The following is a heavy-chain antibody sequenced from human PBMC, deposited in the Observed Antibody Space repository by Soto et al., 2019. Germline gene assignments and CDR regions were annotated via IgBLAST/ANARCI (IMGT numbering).Heavy chain of an antibody. CDR1: GFTFSNAW. D-gene: IGHD3-22*01. V-gene: IGHV3-15*07. Sequence: PGGSLRLSCAASGFTFSNAWMNWVRQAPGKGLKWDGRIKSKTDGGTTDYAAPVKGRLTISRDDSKNTLYLQMNSLKTEDTAVYYCTTEMYYYDSSGYYLSFASYFDYWGQGTLVTVSS. CDR3: TTEMYYYDSSGYYLSFASYFDY. J-gene: IGHJ4*02. CDR2: IKSKTDGGTT.